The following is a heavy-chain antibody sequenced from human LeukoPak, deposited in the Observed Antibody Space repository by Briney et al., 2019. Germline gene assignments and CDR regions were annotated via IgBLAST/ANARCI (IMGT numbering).Heavy chain of an antibody. CDR1: GFTFSSYG. D-gene: IGHD5-24*01. Sequence: GGSLRLSCAASGFTFSSYGMHWVRQAPGKGLEWVAVISYDGSNKYYADSVKGRFTISRDNSKNSLYLQMNSLRAEDTAVYYCARLPDVEMATIREVNYWGQGTLVTVSS. CDR3: ARLPDVEMATIREVNY. J-gene: IGHJ4*02. V-gene: IGHV3-30*03. CDR2: ISYDGSNK.